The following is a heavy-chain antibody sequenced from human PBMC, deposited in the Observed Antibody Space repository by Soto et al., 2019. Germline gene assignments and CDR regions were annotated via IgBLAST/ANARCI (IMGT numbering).Heavy chain of an antibody. CDR1: GFTFSSYA. J-gene: IGHJ6*03. Sequence: GGSLRLSCAASGFTFSSYAMSWVRQAPGKGLEWVSAISGSGGSTYYADSVKGRFTISRDNSKNTLYLQMNSLRAEDTAVYYCAKDLENFKTLLWFGEGPGDYYMDVWGKGTTVTVSS. D-gene: IGHD3-10*01. V-gene: IGHV3-23*01. CDR3: AKDLENFKTLLWFGEGPGDYYMDV. CDR2: ISGSGGST.